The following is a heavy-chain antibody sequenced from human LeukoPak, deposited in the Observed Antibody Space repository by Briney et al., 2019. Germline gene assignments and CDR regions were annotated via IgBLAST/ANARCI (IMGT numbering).Heavy chain of an antibody. V-gene: IGHV4-30-2*01. CDR2: IYHSGST. CDR3: ARGKREGIPYCGGDCYPEYYFDY. Sequence: SQTLSLTCAVSGGSIISGGYSWSWIRQPPGKGLEWIGYIYHSGSTYYNPSLKSRVTISVDRSKNLFSLKLSSVTAADTAVYYCARGKREGIPYCGGDCYPEYYFDYWGQGTLVTVSS. J-gene: IGHJ4*02. CDR1: GGSIISGGYS. D-gene: IGHD2-21*02.